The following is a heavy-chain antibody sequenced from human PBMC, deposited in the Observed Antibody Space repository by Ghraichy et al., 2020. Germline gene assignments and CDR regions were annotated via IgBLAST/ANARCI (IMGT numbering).Heavy chain of an antibody. J-gene: IGHJ3*02. CDR2: IYFSGST. Sequence: SETLSLTCTVSGGSMSNYYWNWIRQPPGKGLEWIGYIYFSGSTNYNPSLKSRVTISVDTSKNQFSLKLSSVTAADTAVYYCARIREYYYGSGSYSPDAFDIWGQGTMVTVSS. CDR3: ARIREYYYGSGSYSPDAFDI. D-gene: IGHD3-10*01. CDR1: GGSMSNYY. V-gene: IGHV4-59*08.